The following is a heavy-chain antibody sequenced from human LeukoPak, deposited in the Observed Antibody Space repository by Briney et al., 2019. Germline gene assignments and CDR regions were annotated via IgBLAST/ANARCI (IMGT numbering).Heavy chain of an antibody. J-gene: IGHJ5*02. V-gene: IGHV4-59*01. CDR2: IYYSGST. Sequence: SETLSLTCTVSGGSISSYYWSWIRQPPGKGLEWIGYIYYSGSTNYNPSLKSRVTISVDTSKNQFSLKLSSVTAADTAVYYCARALEFSSGWYGDWFDPWGQGTLVTVSS. D-gene: IGHD6-19*01. CDR1: GGSISSYY. CDR3: ARALEFSSGWYGDWFDP.